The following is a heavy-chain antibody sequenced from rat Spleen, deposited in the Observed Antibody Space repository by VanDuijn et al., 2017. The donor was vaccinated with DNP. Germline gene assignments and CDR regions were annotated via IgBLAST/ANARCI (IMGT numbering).Heavy chain of an antibody. J-gene: IGHJ3*01. CDR2: ITSSGGST. CDR3: AIYFYSGDNWFGY. D-gene: IGHD1-1*01. V-gene: IGHV5-31*01. CDR1: RFTFNNYW. Sequence: EVQLVESGGDLVQPGGSLKLSCVASRFTFNNYWMTWFRQVPGKGLEWVASITSSGGSTYYPDSVKGRFTISRDNAKNTLFLHMKSLRSEDTATYYCAIYFYSGDNWFGYWGQGTLVTVSS.